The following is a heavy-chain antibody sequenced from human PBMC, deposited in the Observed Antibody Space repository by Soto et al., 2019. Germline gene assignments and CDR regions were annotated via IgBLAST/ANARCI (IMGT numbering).Heavy chain of an antibody. CDR1: GFTFSSRA. V-gene: IGHV3-48*02. D-gene: IGHD3-16*01. CDR3: ASDRSLGSNWYYYLES. CDR2: ISSSSSNI. J-gene: IGHJ4*02. Sequence: SLRLSCTASGFTFSSRAMNWVRQFPGRGLEWVSYISSSSSNIDYADSVKGRFTVSRDNAKNSLYLQMNTLRDEDTAVYYCASDRSLGSNWYYYLESWGQGTLVTVSS.